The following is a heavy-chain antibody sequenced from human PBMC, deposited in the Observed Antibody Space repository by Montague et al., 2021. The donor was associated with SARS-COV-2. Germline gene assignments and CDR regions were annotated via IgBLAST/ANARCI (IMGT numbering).Heavy chain of an antibody. V-gene: IGHV3-21*01. CDR2: ISSSSYI. CDR1: GFPFSSYS. J-gene: IGHJ4*02. Sequence: SLSLSLSASGFPFSSYSMNWVRQAPGKGLEWVSSISSSSYIYYADSVKGRFTISRDNAKNSLYLQMNSLRAEDTAVYYCASTLPGWELLPVFGYWGQGTLVTVSS. CDR3: ASTLPGWELLPVFGY. D-gene: IGHD1-26*01.